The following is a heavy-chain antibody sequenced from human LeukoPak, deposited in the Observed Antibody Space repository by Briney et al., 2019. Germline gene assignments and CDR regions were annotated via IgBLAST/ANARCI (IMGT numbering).Heavy chain of an antibody. Sequence: EGSLRLSCAASGFTFSSYAMHWVRQAPGQGLEWVALISYDEIHKHYADSVKGRFTISRDNSKNTLYLQMNSLRAEDTAVYYCTRDSARRDGYNFDYWGQGTLVTVSS. CDR2: ISYDEIHK. V-gene: IGHV3-30*04. CDR3: TRDSARRDGYNFDY. J-gene: IGHJ4*02. CDR1: GFTFSSYA. D-gene: IGHD5-24*01.